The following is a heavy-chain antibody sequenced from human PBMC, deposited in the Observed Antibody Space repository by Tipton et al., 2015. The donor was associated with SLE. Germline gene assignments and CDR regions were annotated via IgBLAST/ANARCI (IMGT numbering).Heavy chain of an antibody. CDR3: ARDRDTAKVFID. V-gene: IGHV4-39*07. D-gene: IGHD5-18*01. Sequence: LRLSCTVSGGSISSNSYYWNWIRQPAGKGLEWIGSVHHSGSTYYNPSLRSRLTISVDTSKNQFSLKLSSVTAADTAVYYCARDRDTAKVFIDWGQGTLVTVSS. CDR1: GGSISSNSYY. J-gene: IGHJ4*02. CDR2: VHHSGST.